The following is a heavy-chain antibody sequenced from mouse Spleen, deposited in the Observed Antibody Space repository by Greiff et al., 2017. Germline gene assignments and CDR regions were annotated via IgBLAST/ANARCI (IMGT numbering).Heavy chain of an antibody. CDR1: GFTFSSYG. J-gene: IGHJ4*01. CDR3: ARHHARWLLRDSYAMDY. CDR2: ISSGGSYT. Sequence: EVKLMESGGDLVKPGGSLKLSCAASGFTFSSYGMSWVRQTPDKRLEWVATISSGGSYTYYPDSVKGRFTISRDNAKNTLYLQMSSLKSEDTAMYYCARHHARWLLRDSYAMDYWGQGTSVTVSS. D-gene: IGHD2-3*01. V-gene: IGHV5-6*01.